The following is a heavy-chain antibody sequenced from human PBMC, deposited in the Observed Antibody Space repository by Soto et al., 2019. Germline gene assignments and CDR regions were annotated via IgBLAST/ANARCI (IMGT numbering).Heavy chain of an antibody. J-gene: IGHJ4*02. V-gene: IGHV3-7*04. CDR2: IKPDGSAT. CDR3: ARAGYCGPGCYYYLDY. Sequence: EVQLVESGGGLVQPGGSLRLSCAVSGFTFGSYWMNWVRLIPGKGLEWVAYIKPDGSATYYVDSVKGRFTISRDNAKKSLYLQMNSLRVENTSVYYWARAGYCGPGCYYYLDYWGQGTLVTVSS. CDR1: GFTFGSYW. D-gene: IGHD2-21*02.